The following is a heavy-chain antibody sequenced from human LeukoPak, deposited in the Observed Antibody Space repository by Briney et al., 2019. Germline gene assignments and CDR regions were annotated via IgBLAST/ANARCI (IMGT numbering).Heavy chain of an antibody. CDR3: ATGSGSYFPAAY. J-gene: IGHJ4*02. V-gene: IGHV4-39*07. Sequence: SSETLSLTCTVSGGSISSSSYYWGWIRQPPGKGLEWIGEINHSGSTNYNPSLKSRVTISVDTSKNQFSLKLSSVTAADTAVYYCATGSGSYFPAAYWGQGTLVTVSS. D-gene: IGHD3-10*01. CDR1: GGSISSSSYY. CDR2: INHSGST.